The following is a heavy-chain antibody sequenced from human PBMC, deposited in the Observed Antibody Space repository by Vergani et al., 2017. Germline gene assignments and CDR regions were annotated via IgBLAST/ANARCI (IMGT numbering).Heavy chain of an antibody. J-gene: IGHJ4*02. CDR1: GDSISRSHYY. V-gene: IGHV2-70*18. D-gene: IGHD5-12*01. CDR3: ARIRRRGRSGYDIFDF. Sequence: ESGPGLVKPSETLSLSCRVSGDSISRSHYYWGFIRQPPGKALEWLALIDWNDNKYFNTSLKTRLTISKDASKNQVVLTMTNMDPVDTATYYCARIRRRGRSGYDIFDFWGQGILVTVAS. CDR2: IDWNDNK.